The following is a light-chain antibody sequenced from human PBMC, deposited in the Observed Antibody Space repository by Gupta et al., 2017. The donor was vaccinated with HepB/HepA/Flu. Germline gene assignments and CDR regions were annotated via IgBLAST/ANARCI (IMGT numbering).Light chain of an antibody. CDR3: QQYVSYST. V-gene: IGKV1-5*03. CDR1: QSIGDW. J-gene: IGKJ1*01. Sequence: IQMTPSPSTLSASAGDTVTITCRDSQSIGDWLAWYQQKPGKAPNLLISKASKLETGVPSRFSGSGSGTEFTLTISSLQPDDFAIYYCQQYVSYSTFGQGTKVQIK. CDR2: KAS.